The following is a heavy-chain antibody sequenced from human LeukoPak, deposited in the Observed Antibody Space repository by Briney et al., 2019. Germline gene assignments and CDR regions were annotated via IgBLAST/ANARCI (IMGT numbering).Heavy chain of an antibody. J-gene: IGHJ4*02. Sequence: GESLKISCKGSGYSFNRYWIGWVRQMPGKGLEWMGIIYPGDSDPRYSPSFQGQVTISADKSISTAYLQWSSLKASDSAMYYCVRHGLGSSWFGFDYWGQGTLVTVSS. CDR1: GYSFNRYW. V-gene: IGHV5-51*01. CDR2: IYPGDSDP. D-gene: IGHD6-13*01. CDR3: VRHGLGSSWFGFDY.